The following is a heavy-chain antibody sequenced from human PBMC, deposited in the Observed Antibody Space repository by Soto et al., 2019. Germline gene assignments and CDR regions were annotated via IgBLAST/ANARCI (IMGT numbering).Heavy chain of an antibody. CDR2: IYHTGST. V-gene: IGHV4-4*02. CDR3: AARRDGGPV. CDR1: GGSISTMDC. D-gene: IGHD4-17*01. Sequence: PSETLSLTCAVSGGSISTMDCWTLVRQPPGKGLQWIGEIYHTGSTNYNPSLQSRVTISIDESRTSFSLNLDSVTAADTAVYYCAARRDGGPVWGQGTLVTVSS. J-gene: IGHJ4*02.